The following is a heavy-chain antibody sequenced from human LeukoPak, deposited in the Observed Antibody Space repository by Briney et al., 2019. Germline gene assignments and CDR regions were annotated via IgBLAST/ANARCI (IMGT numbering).Heavy chain of an antibody. J-gene: IGHJ2*01. D-gene: IGHD6-13*01. V-gene: IGHV3-23*01. CDR1: GFTFNMNG. CDR3: AKIVAAGNYYFDL. CDR2: IGSSGITT. Sequence: GGSLRLSWVASGFTFNMNGMSWVRQAPGKGLDWVSSIGSSGITTYYADSVKGRFTISRDNSKNTLFLQMNGLRAEDTAVYYCAKIVAAGNYYFDLWGRGTLVTVSS.